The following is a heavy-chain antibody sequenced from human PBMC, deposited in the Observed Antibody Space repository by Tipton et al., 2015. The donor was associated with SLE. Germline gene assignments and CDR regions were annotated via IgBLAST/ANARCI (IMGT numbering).Heavy chain of an antibody. J-gene: IGHJ6*02. V-gene: IGHV4-34*08. Sequence: LRLSCAASGFTFSSYAMSWVRQPPGKGLEWIGEINHSGSTNYNPSLKSRVTISVDTSKNQFSLKQSYVTAADTAVYYCATLQSDFWSGPADAWGQGTTVTVSS. CDR3: ATLQSDFWSGPADA. CDR1: GFTFSSYA. CDR2: INHSGST. D-gene: IGHD3-3*01.